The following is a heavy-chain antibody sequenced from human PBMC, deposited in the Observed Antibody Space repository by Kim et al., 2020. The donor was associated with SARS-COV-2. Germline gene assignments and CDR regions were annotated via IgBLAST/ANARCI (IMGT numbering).Heavy chain of an antibody. D-gene: IGHD1-26*01. J-gene: IGHJ4*02. CDR2: ISSSGSTI. CDR1: GFTFSSYE. Sequence: GGSLRLSCAASGFTFSSYEMNWVRQAPGKGLEWVSYISSSGSTIYYADSVKGRFTISRDNAKNSLYLQMNSRRAEDTAVYYCAVRPPFAWELPPGSDYWGQGTLVTVSS. V-gene: IGHV3-48*03. CDR3: AVRPPFAWELPPGSDY.